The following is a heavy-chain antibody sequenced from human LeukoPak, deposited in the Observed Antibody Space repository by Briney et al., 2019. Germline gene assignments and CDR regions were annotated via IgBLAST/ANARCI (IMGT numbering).Heavy chain of an antibody. V-gene: IGHV3-30-3*01. Sequence: GGSLRLSCAASGFTFNSYTLHWVRQAPGKGLEWVTIISFDGGDKYYADSVKGRFTVSRDNSRNTLYLQMNSLRAEDTAVYYCAKSGSHNAFDTWGQGTMVTVSS. CDR2: ISFDGGDK. J-gene: IGHJ3*02. CDR3: AKSGSHNAFDT. CDR1: GFTFNSYT. D-gene: IGHD1-26*01.